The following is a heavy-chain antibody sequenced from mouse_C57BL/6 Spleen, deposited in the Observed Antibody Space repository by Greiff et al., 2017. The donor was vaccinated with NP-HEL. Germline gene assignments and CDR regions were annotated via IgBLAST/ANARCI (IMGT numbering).Heavy chain of an antibody. V-gene: IGHV5-9-1*02. J-gene: IGHJ1*03. D-gene: IGHD1-1*01. CDR3: TRADYGSRNWYFDV. CDR1: GFTFSSYA. Sequence: DVKLQESGEGLVKPGGSLKLSCAASGFTFSSYAMSWVRQTPEKRLEWVAYISSGGDYIYYADTVKGRFTISRDNARNTLYLQMSSLKSEDTAMYYCTRADYGSRNWYFDVWGTGTTVTVSS. CDR2: ISSGGDYI.